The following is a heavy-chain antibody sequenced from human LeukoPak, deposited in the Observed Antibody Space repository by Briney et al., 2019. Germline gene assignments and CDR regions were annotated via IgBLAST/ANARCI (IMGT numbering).Heavy chain of an antibody. CDR3: ARGLSYDSSGYYYQDAFDI. J-gene: IGHJ3*02. D-gene: IGHD3-22*01. CDR2: TYYSGST. Sequence: PSETLPLTCTVSGGSISSYYWSWIRQPPGKGLEWIGYTYYSGSTNYNPSLKSRVTISVDTSKNQFSLKLSSVTAADTAVYYCARGLSYDSSGYYYQDAFDIWGQGTMVTVSS. CDR1: GGSISSYY. V-gene: IGHV4-59*01.